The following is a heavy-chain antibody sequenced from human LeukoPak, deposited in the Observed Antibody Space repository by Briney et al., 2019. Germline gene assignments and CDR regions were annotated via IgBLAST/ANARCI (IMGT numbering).Heavy chain of an antibody. CDR2: IGGSGGST. J-gene: IGHJ4*02. V-gene: IGHV3-23*01. CDR3: AKAQWLGRYYFDY. D-gene: IGHD6-19*01. CDR1: GFTFSSYG. Sequence: HPGGSLRLSCAASGFTFSSYGMSWVRQAPGKGLEWVSAIGGSGGSTYYADSVKGRFTISRDNSKNTLYLQMNSLRAEDTAVYYCAKAQWLGRYYFDYWGQGTLVTVSS.